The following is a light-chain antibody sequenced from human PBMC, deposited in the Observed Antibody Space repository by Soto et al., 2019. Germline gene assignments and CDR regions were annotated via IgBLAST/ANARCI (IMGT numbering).Light chain of an antibody. Sequence: DIQMTQSPSSVSASVGDRVTITCRASQGVGDRLAWYQQKPGKAPQLLIYAVSTLQSGVPSRFSGSGSGTDFTLTISGLQPEDFATYYCQQADTLPRVSFDPGTKVDVK. J-gene: IGKJ3*01. CDR1: QGVGDR. CDR2: AVS. CDR3: QQADTLPRVS. V-gene: IGKV1-12*01.